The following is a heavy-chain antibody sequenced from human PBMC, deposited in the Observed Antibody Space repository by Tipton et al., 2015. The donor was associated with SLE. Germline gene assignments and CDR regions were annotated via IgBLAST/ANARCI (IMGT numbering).Heavy chain of an antibody. CDR3: ARRGYCSGGNCCSTRYYYDMGV. V-gene: IGHV4-31*03. J-gene: IGHJ6*02. CDR2: IYYSGST. D-gene: IGHD2-15*01. Sequence: LRLSCTVSGGSISSGGYYWSWIRQHPGKGLEWIGYIYYSGSTYYNPSLKSRVTISVDTSKNQFSLKLNSVTAADTAVYYCARRGYCSGGNCCSTRYYYDMGVWGQGTTVTVSS. CDR1: GGSISSGGYY.